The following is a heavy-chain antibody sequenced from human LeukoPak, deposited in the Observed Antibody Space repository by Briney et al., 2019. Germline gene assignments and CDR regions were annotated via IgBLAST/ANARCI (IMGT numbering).Heavy chain of an antibody. CDR1: GYTFTSYD. J-gene: IGHJ6*03. V-gene: IGHV1-8*01. CDR2: MNPNSGNT. D-gene: IGHD3-16*01. Sequence: ASVKVSCKASGYTFTSYDINWVRQATGQGLEWMGWMNPNSGNTGYAQKFQGRVTMTRNTSISTAYMELSSLRSEDTAVYYCATTQGGDYAYYYMDVWGKGTTVTVSS. CDR3: ATTQGGDYAYYYMDV.